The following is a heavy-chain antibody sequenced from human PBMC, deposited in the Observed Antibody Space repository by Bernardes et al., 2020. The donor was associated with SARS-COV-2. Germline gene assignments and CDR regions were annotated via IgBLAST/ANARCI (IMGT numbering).Heavy chain of an antibody. Sequence: GGSLRLSCSASGFTFRNSAMHWVRQAPEPGPAFVSAITSNGDSPFYAESVKGRFTISRDNSKNTLYLQMSSLRSEDTAIYYCVKRNSGSSPPLDSWGQGTLVTVSS. CDR2: ITSNGDSP. J-gene: IGHJ4*02. D-gene: IGHD3-10*01. CDR3: VKRNSGSSPPLDS. V-gene: IGHV3-64D*06. CDR1: GFTFRNSA.